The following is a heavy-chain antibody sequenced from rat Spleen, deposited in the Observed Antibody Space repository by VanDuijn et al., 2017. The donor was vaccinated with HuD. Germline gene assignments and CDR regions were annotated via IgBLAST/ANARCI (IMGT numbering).Heavy chain of an antibody. Sequence: EVQLVESDGGLVQPGRSLKLSCAASGFTFSNYGMAWVRQTPTKGLEWVASISTGGGNTYYRDSVKGRFTISRDNAENTVYLQMYSLRSEDTATYYCAVSGYGYWGQGVMVTVSS. J-gene: IGHJ2*01. CDR1: GFTFSNYG. D-gene: IGHD4-3*01. V-gene: IGHV5S13*01. CDR2: ISTGGGNT. CDR3: AVSGYGY.